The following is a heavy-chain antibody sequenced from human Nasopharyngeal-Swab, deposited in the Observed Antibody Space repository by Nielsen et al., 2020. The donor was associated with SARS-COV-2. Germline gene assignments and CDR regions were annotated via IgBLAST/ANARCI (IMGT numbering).Heavy chain of an antibody. CDR3: ARANTAVDAFDI. J-gene: IGHJ3*02. V-gene: IGHV3-30-3*01. D-gene: IGHD5-18*01. Sequence: GESLKISCAASGFGFSNYAMHWVRQAPGKGLEWVAVIAYDGRNKYYADSVKGRFTISRDNSKNTLYLQMNSLRAEDTAVYYCARANTAVDAFDIWGQGTMVTVSS. CDR1: GFGFSNYA. CDR2: IAYDGRNK.